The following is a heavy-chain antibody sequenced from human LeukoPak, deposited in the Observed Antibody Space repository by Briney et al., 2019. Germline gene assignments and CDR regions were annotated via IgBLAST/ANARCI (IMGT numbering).Heavy chain of an antibody. CDR3: AAGTAADF. D-gene: IGHD6-13*01. V-gene: IGHV3-11*03. CDR2: ISSSSSYT. Sequence: PGGSLRLSCVVSGIPFSDYYMNWIRQAREKGLEWISYISSSSSYTDYADSVKGRFTISRDNAKSALYLQLNSLRLEDTAVYYCAAGTAADFWGQGTLVTVSS. CDR1: GIPFSDYY. J-gene: IGHJ4*02.